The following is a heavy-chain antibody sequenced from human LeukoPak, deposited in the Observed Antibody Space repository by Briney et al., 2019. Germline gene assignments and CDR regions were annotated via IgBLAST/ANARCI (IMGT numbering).Heavy chain of an antibody. D-gene: IGHD5-24*01. V-gene: IGHV4-59*01. J-gene: IGHJ3*02. CDR2: IYYSGST. Sequence: SXXLSLTCTVSGGSISSYYWSWIRQPPGKGLEWIGYIYYSGSTNYNPSLKSRVAISVDTSKNQFSLKLSSVTAADTAVYYCARGLLDGYTHPAAFDIWGQGTMVTVSS. CDR1: GGSISSYY. CDR3: ARGLLDGYTHPAAFDI.